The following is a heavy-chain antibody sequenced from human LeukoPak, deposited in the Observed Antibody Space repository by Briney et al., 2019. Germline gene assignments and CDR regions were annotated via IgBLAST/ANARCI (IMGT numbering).Heavy chain of an antibody. CDR3: ARDLEEYCSGGTCSLFDN. V-gene: IGHV3-21*01. CDR2: ISGSSSYI. Sequence: GGSLRLSCAASGFTFSRYSMNWVRQAPGKGLEWVSSISGSSSYIYYADSVKGRFTISRDNARKSLYLQMNSLRAEDTAVYYCARDLEEYCSGGTCSLFDNWGQGTLVTVSS. J-gene: IGHJ4*02. D-gene: IGHD2-15*01. CDR1: GFTFSRYS.